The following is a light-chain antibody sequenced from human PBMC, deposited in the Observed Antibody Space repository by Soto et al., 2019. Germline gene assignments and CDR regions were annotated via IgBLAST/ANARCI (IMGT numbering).Light chain of an antibody. V-gene: IGKV3-20*01. CDR2: GAS. CDR1: QSVSSNN. J-gene: IGKJ3*01. CDR3: QQYGRSPFT. Sequence: EIVLTQSPGTLSLSPGERATLSCRASQSVSSNNLAWYQQRPGQAPRVVIYGASTRATGIPERFSGSGSGTDFTLNISRXXXDDFAVYYCQQYGRSPFTFGPGTKVDIX.